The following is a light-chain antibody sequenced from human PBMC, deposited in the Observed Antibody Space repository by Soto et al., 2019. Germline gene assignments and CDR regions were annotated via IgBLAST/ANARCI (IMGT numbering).Light chain of an antibody. Sequence: QAASVSGSPGQSITISCTGTSSDVGGYNYVSWYHQHPGKAPKLMIYEVSNRPSGVSNRFSGSKSGNTASLTISGLQAEDEADYYCSSYTSNTTVVFGGGTKLTVL. CDR1: SSDVGGYNY. CDR2: EVS. CDR3: SSYTSNTTVV. V-gene: IGLV2-14*01. J-gene: IGLJ2*01.